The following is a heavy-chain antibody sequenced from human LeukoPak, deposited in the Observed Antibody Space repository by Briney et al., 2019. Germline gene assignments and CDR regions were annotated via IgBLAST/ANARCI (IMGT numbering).Heavy chain of an antibody. J-gene: IGHJ3*02. CDR1: GYTFTSYG. CDR2: LSPYSGNT. CDR3: TRVGGYSPSSTGGNAFDI. D-gene: IGHD6-6*01. Sequence: ASVKVSCKASGYTFTSYGLTWVRQAPGQGLEWVGWLSPYSGNTNYAQKVQGRVIMTTDTSTSTAYMELRSLRSDDTAMYFCTRVGGYSPSSTGGNAFDIWGQGTMVTVSS. V-gene: IGHV1-18*01.